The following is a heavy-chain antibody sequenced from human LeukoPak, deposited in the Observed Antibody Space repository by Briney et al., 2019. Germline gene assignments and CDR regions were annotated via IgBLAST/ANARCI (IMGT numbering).Heavy chain of an antibody. J-gene: IGHJ5*02. D-gene: IGHD2-2*01. CDR2: ISSSSSYI. Sequence: GGSLRLSCAASGFTFSTYSMNWVRQAPGKGLEWVSSISSSSSYIYYADSVKGRFTISRDNAKNSLYLQMNSLRAEDTAVYYCARGHEDIVVVPAAKDPWGQGTLVTVSS. CDR3: ARGHEDIVVVPAAKDP. CDR1: GFTFSTYS. V-gene: IGHV3-21*01.